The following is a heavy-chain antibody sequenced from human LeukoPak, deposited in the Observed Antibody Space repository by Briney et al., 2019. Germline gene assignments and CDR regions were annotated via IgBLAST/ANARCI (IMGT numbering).Heavy chain of an antibody. CDR2: INSDGSWT. J-gene: IGHJ4*02. D-gene: IGHD1-26*01. Sequence: GGSLRLSCAASGNYWMHWVRQVPGKGLVWVSHINSDGSWTSYADSVKGRFTISRDNSKNTLYLQMNSLRAEDTAVYYCARGRSGSYYGLDYWGQGTLVTVSS. CDR3: ARGRSGSYYGLDY. CDR1: GNYW. V-gene: IGHV3-74*01.